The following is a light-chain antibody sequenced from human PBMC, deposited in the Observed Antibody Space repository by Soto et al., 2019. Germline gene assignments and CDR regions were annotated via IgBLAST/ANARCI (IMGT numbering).Light chain of an antibody. J-gene: IGKJ1*01. CDR1: QSVLFSSNNKNY. CDR3: QQYYTTPWT. Sequence: DIVMTQSPDSLAVSLGERATINCKSSQSVLFSSNNKNYLAWYQQKPRQPPRLLIYWTSTRASGGPDRFSGSGSGTDFTLTISSLQAEDVAVYYCQQYYTTPWTFVQGTKVEIK. V-gene: IGKV4-1*01. CDR2: WTS.